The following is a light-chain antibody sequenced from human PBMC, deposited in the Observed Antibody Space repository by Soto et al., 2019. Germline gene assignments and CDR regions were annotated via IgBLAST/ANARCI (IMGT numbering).Light chain of an antibody. CDR3: VLYMGSGIRV. CDR1: SGSVSTSYY. CDR2: STN. Sequence: QTVVTQEPSFSVSPGVTVTLTCGLSSGSVSTSYYPSWYQQTPGQAPRTLIYSTNTRSSGVPDRFSGSILGNKAALTITGAQADDESDYYCVLYMGSGIRVFGGGTKVTVL. J-gene: IGLJ2*01. V-gene: IGLV8-61*01.